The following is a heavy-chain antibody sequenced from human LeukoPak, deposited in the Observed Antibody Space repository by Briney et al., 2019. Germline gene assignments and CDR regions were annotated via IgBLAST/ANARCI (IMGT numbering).Heavy chain of an antibody. D-gene: IGHD3-3*01. J-gene: IGHJ5*02. CDR1: GYTFTSYA. CDR3: ARAYYDFWSGYQTNWFDP. Sequence: ASVKVSCKASGYTFTSYAMHWVRQAPGQRLEWMGWINAGNGNTKYSQKFQGRVTITRDTSVSTAYMELSSLRSEDTAVYYCARAYYDFWSGYQTNWFDPWGQGTLVTVSS. CDR2: INAGNGNT. V-gene: IGHV1-3*01.